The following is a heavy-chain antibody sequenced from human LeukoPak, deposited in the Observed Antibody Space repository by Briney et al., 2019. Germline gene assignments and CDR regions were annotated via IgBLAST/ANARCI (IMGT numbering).Heavy chain of an antibody. CDR3: ARRIVGGFDP. J-gene: IGHJ5*02. CDR2: IYWSGST. CDR1: GDSISSDY. Sequence: SETLSLTCSVSGDSISSDYWSWIRQHPGKGLEWLGSIYWSGSTNYNPSLKSRVTISVDTSKKQFSLKLTSVTAADTAIYYCARRIVGGFDPWGQGILVTVSS. D-gene: IGHD1-26*01. V-gene: IGHV4-59*08.